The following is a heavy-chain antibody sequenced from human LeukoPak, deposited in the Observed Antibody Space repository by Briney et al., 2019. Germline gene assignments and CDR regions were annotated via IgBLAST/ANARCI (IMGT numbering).Heavy chain of an antibody. V-gene: IGHV4-59*12. CDR2: IFYTGST. Sequence: SETLSLTCTVSGGSISSYYWSWIRQPPGKGLEWIGYIFYTGSTSYNPSLRSRVTISVDTSKNQFCLKLSSVTAADTAVYYCARYPYYGSERGSFDSWGQGTLVTVSS. CDR3: ARYPYYGSERGSFDS. J-gene: IGHJ4*02. CDR1: GGSISSYY. D-gene: IGHD3-10*01.